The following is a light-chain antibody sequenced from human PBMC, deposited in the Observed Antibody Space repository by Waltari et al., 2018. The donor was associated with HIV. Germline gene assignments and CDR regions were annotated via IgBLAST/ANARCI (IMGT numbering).Light chain of an antibody. V-gene: IGLV2-14*01. CDR3: SSYTSSATGVL. CDR2: EVT. J-gene: IGLJ2*01. Sequence: QSALTQPASVSGSPGQSITISCTGTSSDIGGYNFVSWYQQHPGRAPRLMIYEVTSRPSGVSNRFSGSRSGNTASLTISGFQAEDEADYYCSSYTSSATGVLFGGGTTLTVL. CDR1: SSDIGGYNF.